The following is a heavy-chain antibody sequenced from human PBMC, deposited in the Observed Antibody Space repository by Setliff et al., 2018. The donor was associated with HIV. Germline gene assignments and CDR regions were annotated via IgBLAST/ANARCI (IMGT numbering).Heavy chain of an antibody. D-gene: IGHD6-6*01. J-gene: IGHJ4*02. CDR2: ISYDGSNK. V-gene: IGHV3-30*04. CDR1: GFTFRNHA. CDR3: AREEYTQYYFDY. Sequence: GGSLRLSCAASGFTFRNHAMHWVRQAPGKGLEWVAVISYDGSNKFYADSVKGRFTISRDNSKNTLYPQMNSLRAEDTAVYYCAREEYTQYYFDYWGQGTLVTVSS.